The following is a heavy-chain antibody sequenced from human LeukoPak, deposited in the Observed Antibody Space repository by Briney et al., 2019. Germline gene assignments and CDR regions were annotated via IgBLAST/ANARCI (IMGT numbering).Heavy chain of an antibody. D-gene: IGHD1-20*01. CDR3: AGKNALTGTTSFDY. Sequence: SETLSLTCTVSGGSIISSSYYWGWIRQPPGKGLEWIGSIYYSGKTDYNPSLKSRVTISVETSKNQFSLKLSSVTAADTAVYYCAGKNALTGTTSFDYWGQGALVTVSS. J-gene: IGHJ4*02. CDR2: IYYSGKT. V-gene: IGHV4-39*07. CDR1: GGSIISSSYY.